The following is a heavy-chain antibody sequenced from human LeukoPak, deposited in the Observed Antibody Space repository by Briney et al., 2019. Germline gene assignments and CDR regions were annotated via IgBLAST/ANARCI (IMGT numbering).Heavy chain of an antibody. CDR3: ARRHYYDSSGYQNAFDI. CDR2: IYYSGST. D-gene: IGHD3-22*01. Sequence: SETLSLTCTVSGGSISSYYWSWIRQPPGKGLEWIGYIYYSGSTNYNPSLKSRVTISVDTSKNQFSLKLSSVTAADTAVYYCARRHYYDSSGYQNAFDIWGQGTMVTVSS. CDR1: GGSISSYY. J-gene: IGHJ3*02. V-gene: IGHV4-59*08.